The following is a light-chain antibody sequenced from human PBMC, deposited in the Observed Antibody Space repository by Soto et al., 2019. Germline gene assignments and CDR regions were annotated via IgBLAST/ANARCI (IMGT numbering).Light chain of an antibody. CDR2: QDK. V-gene: IGLV3-1*01. J-gene: IGLJ1*01. CDR1: KLETKY. CDR3: RAWDRSTYV. Sequence: SYELTQPPSVSVSPGQTASISCSGDKLETKYASWYQQKPGQSPVLVIYQDKKRPSGIPERFSGSNSGNTATLTISGTQAMDEADYYCRAWDRSTYVFGPGTKVTVL.